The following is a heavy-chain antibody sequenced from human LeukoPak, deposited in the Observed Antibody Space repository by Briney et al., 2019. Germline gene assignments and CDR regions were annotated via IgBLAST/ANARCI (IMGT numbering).Heavy chain of an antibody. CDR3: ASPRRSSGHAFDI. V-gene: IGHV4-59*06. CDR2: IYYSGST. D-gene: IGHD6-19*01. Sequence: SETLSLTCTVSGGSINSDHWSWIRQPTGKGLEWIGYIYYSGSTYYNPSLKSRVTISVYTSKNQFSLKLISVTAADTAVYYCASPRRSSGHAFDIWGQVTMVTVSS. J-gene: IGHJ3*02. CDR1: GGSINSDH.